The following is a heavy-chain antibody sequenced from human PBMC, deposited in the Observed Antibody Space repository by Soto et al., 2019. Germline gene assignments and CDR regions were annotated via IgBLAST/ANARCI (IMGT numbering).Heavy chain of an antibody. CDR1: GGSISSSSYY. Sequence: SETLSLTCTVSGGSISSSSYYWGWIRQPPGKGLEWIGSIYYSGSTYYNPSLKSRVTISVDTSKNQFSLKLSSVTAADTAVYYCVFSSWYSSYYFDYWGQGTLVTVSS. V-gene: IGHV4-39*01. CDR2: IYYSGST. J-gene: IGHJ4*02. D-gene: IGHD6-13*01. CDR3: VFSSWYSSYYFDY.